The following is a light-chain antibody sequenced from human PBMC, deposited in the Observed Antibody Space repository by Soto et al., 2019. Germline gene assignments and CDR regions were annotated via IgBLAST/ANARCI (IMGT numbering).Light chain of an antibody. V-gene: IGLV2-11*01. Sequence: QSALTQPRSVSGSPGQSVTISCTGTSSDVGGYNFVSWYQQYPGKVPKLIIYDVSQRPSGVPDRFSASKSDNTASLTISGLQAEDEADYYCCSYAGSSTVFGGGTKLTVL. J-gene: IGLJ2*01. CDR1: SSDVGGYNF. CDR3: CSYAGSSTV. CDR2: DVS.